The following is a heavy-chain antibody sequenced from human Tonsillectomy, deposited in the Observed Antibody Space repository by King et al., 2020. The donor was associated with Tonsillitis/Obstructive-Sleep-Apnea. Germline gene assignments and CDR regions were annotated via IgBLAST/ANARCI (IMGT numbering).Heavy chain of an antibody. CDR2: ISAYNGNT. Sequence: QLVQSGAEVKKPGASVKVSCKASGYTFTSYGISWVRQAPGQGLEWMGWISAYNGNTNYAQKLQGRVTMTTDTSTSTAYMELRSLGSDDTAVDYCARVPLGPNSGYDSNFDYWGQGTLVTISS. CDR1: GYTFTSYG. J-gene: IGHJ4*02. D-gene: IGHD5-12*01. V-gene: IGHV1-18*01. CDR3: ARVPLGPNSGYDSNFDY.